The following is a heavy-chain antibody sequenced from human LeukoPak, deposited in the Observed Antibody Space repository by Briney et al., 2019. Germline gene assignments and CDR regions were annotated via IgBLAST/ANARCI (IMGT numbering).Heavy chain of an antibody. CDR3: ARHEQWLVAY. Sequence: SETLSLTCVVYGGSFSGYYWTWIRQPPGKGLEWIGEINDSGSSNYNPSLKSRITMSVDTSENQISLKLSSVTAADTAVYYCARHEQWLVAYWGQGTLVTVSS. CDR2: INDSGSS. J-gene: IGHJ4*02. V-gene: IGHV4-34*01. D-gene: IGHD6-19*01. CDR1: GGSFSGYY.